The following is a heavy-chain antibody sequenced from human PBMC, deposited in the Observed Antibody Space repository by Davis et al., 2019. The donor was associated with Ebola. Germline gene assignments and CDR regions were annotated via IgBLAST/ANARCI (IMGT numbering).Heavy chain of an antibody. D-gene: IGHD2-2*01. Sequence: MPSETLSLTCAASGFTFSNYGMHWIRQPPGKGLEWIGEINHSGSTNYNPSLKSRVTISVDTSKNQFSLKLSSVTAADTAVYYCARGLGYCSSTSCYPTPFDYWGQGTLVTVSS. CDR2: INHSGST. CDR1: GFTFSNYG. V-gene: IGHV4-34*01. CDR3: ARGLGYCSSTSCYPTPFDY. J-gene: IGHJ4*02.